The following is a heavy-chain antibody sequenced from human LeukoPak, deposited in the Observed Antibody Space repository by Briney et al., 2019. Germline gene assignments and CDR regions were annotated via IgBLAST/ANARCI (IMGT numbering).Heavy chain of an antibody. Sequence: GGSLRLSGAASGFTFSSYAMSWVRQAPGKGLEWVSAISASGGTTYYADSVKGRFTISRDNSKNTLNLQMNSLRAEDTAVYYCAKDQIRRYYDSSHWGQGTLVTVSS. CDR1: GFTFSSYA. CDR2: ISASGGTT. V-gene: IGHV3-23*01. D-gene: IGHD3-22*01. CDR3: AKDQIRRYYDSSH. J-gene: IGHJ4*02.